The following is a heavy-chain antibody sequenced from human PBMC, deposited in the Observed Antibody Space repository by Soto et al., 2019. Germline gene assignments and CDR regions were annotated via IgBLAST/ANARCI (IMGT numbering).Heavy chain of an antibody. CDR2: IYSSGST. CDR1: GGSVTNYY. J-gene: IGHJ4*02. D-gene: IGHD5-12*01. Sequence: SETLSLTCTVSGGSVTNYYWSWIRQPAGKGLEWIGRIYSSGSTDYNPSLKSRVSMSVDASKNQFSLKLTSVTAADTAVYYCAREGGIVAKIPFDYWGQGTLVT. V-gene: IGHV4-4*07. CDR3: AREGGIVAKIPFDY.